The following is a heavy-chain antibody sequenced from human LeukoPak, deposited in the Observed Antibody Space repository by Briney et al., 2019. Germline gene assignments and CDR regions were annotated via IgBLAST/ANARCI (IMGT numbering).Heavy chain of an antibody. CDR3: AKDMSYDSSGGVDY. Sequence: GGSLRLSCAASGFTFINYWMSWVRQAPGKGLEWVANIKQDGSEKYYVDSVKDRFTISRDNAKNSLYLQMNSLRAEDMALYYCAKDMSYDSSGGVDYWGQGTLVTVSS. D-gene: IGHD3-22*01. CDR1: GFTFINYW. J-gene: IGHJ4*02. V-gene: IGHV3-7*03. CDR2: IKQDGSEK.